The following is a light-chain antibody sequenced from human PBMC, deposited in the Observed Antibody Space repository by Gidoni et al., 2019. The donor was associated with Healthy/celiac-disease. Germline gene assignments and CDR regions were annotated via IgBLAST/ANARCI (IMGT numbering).Light chain of an antibody. Sequence: DIVMTQSPDSRAVSLGERATINCKSSQSVLYSSNNKNYLAWYQQKPGQPPKLLIYWASTRESGVPDRFSGSGSGTDFTLTISSLQAEDVAVYYCQQYYSTPPTFGQXTKVGIK. CDR2: WAS. V-gene: IGKV4-1*01. CDR3: QQYYSTPPT. J-gene: IGKJ1*01. CDR1: QSVLYSSNNKNY.